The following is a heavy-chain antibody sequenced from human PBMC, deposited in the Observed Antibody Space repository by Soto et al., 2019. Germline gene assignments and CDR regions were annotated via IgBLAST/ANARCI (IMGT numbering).Heavy chain of an antibody. V-gene: IGHV3-74*01. CDR1: GFSFSHYW. Sequence: GGSLRLSCAASGFSFSHYWMNWVRQAPGKGLVWASRISPAGRTTTYADSVKGRFTISRDNAKSTLYLQMNSLTVEDGAVYYCADSWLPTSYWGPGTLVTVSS. CDR3: ADSWLPTSY. D-gene: IGHD3-10*01. CDR2: ISPAGRTT. J-gene: IGHJ4*02.